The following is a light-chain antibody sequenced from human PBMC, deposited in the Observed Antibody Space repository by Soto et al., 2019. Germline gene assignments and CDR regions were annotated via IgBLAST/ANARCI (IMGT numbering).Light chain of an antibody. J-gene: IGLJ1*01. CDR1: SSDVGGDDY. Sequence: QSVLTQPASVSGSPGQSITISCTGTSSDVGGDDYVSWYQLHPGKAPKLMVFEVSNRPSGVSNRFSGSKFGNTASLTISGLLPDDEADYYCCSYGGSSALPYVFGAGTKLTVL. V-gene: IGLV2-14*01. CDR2: EVS. CDR3: CSYGGSSALPYV.